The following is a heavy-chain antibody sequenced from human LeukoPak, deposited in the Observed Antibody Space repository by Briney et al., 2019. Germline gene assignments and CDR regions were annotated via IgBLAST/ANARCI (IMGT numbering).Heavy chain of an antibody. V-gene: IGHV1-2*02. D-gene: IGHD3-22*01. CDR2: INPNSGGT. Sequence: ASVKVSCKASGYTFTSYDINWVRQATGQGLEWMGWINPNSGGTNYAQKFQGRVTMTRDTSISTAYMELSRLRSDDTAVYHCARGEETYYYDSSGDLVDYWGQGTLVTVSS. CDR3: ARGEETYYYDSSGDLVDY. J-gene: IGHJ4*02. CDR1: GYTFTSYD.